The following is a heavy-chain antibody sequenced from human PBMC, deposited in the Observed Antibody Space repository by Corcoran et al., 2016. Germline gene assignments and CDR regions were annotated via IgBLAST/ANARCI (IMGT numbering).Heavy chain of an antibody. CDR1: GFTFSNYG. J-gene: IGHJ4*02. V-gene: IGHV3-30*18. CDR2: TSYDGSNK. CDR3: AKVGGLQSYMYQLDN. D-gene: IGHD2-2*01. Sequence: QVQLVESGGGVVQPGRSLRLSCAASGFTFSNYGMHWVRQAPGKGLEWVAVTSYDGSNKDYADSVKGRFTISRDNSKNTLSLQMNSLSVEDTAGYYCAKVGGLQSYMYQLDNWGQGALVTVSS.